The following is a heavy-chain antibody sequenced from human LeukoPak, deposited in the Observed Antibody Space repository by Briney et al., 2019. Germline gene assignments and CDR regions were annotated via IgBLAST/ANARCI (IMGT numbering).Heavy chain of an antibody. CDR3: ARDLAYSRLDY. D-gene: IGHD5-18*01. V-gene: IGHV3-7*01. CDR2: INPDGNKK. J-gene: IGHJ4*02. CDR1: GFTFSSYW. Sequence: PGGSLRLSCAASGFTFSSYWMNWARQAPGKGLEWVASINPDGNKKYSADSVKGRFTISRDNAENSLYLQMNSLRVEDTAFYYCARDLAYSRLDYWGQGMLVTVSS.